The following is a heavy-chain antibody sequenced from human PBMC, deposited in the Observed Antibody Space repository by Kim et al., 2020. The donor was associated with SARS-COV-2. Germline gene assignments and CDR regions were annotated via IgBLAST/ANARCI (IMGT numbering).Heavy chain of an antibody. CDR2: IIPIFGTA. CDR3: ARDYGSGSYEEAFDI. J-gene: IGHJ3*02. V-gene: IGHV1-69*13. Sequence: SVKVSCKASGGTFSSYAISWVRQAPGQGLEWMGGIIPIFGTANYAQKFQGRVTITADESTSTAYMELSSLRSEDTAVYYCARDYGSGSYEEAFDIWGQGTMVTVSS. CDR1: GGTFSSYA. D-gene: IGHD3-10*01.